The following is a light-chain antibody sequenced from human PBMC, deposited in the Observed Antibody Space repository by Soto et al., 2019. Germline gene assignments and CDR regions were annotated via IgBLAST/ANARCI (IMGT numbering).Light chain of an antibody. J-gene: IGKJ1*01. V-gene: IGKV1-27*01. Sequence: DIQMTQSPSSLSASVRDRVTITCRASQGISNYLAWYQQKPGKVPKLLIYAASTLQSGVPSRFRGSGSGTDFTLTISSRQPEDVATYYCQKYDSAPWTFGQGTKVEIK. CDR1: QGISNY. CDR3: QKYDSAPWT. CDR2: AAS.